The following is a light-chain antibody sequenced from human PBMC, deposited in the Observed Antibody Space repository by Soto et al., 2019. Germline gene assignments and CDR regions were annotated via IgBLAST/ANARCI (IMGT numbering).Light chain of an antibody. J-gene: IGLJ2*01. CDR1: SNDVGGYNY. Sequence: QSALTQPASVSGSPGQSITISCTGTSNDVGGYNYVSWYQQHPGKAPKLMIYDDSNRPSGVSNRFSGSKSGNTASLTISGLQAEDEADYYCSSYTSYNTPHVVFGGGTKVTVL. CDR3: SSYTSYNTPHVV. V-gene: IGLV2-14*01. CDR2: DDS.